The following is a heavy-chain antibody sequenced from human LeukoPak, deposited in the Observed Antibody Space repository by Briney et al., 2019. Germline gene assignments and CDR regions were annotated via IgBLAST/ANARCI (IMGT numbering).Heavy chain of an antibody. V-gene: IGHV1-46*01. Sequence: GASVKVSCKASGYTFTSYYMHWVRQAPGQGLEWMGTINPSGGGTTYAQKFQGRVTMTRDTSTSTVYMELSSLGSEDTAVYYCAREIVVAGTAGPNHGMGVWGQGTTVTVSS. CDR3: AREIVVAGTAGPNHGMGV. D-gene: IGHD6-19*01. CDR1: GYTFTSYY. J-gene: IGHJ6*02. CDR2: INPSGGGT.